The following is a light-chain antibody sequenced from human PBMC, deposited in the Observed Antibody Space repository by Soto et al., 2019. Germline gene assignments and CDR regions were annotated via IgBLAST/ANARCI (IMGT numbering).Light chain of an antibody. CDR2: DAS. CDR3: QQRSDWP. Sequence: EIVLTQSPAALSLSPGERATLSCRASQSYSSYLAWYQHKPGQTHRLLIYDASNRAAGIPARFSGNGSVTDFTLTISSLEPEDFAVYYCQQRSDWPFGQGTKVE. J-gene: IGKJ1*01. CDR1: QSYSSY. V-gene: IGKV3-11*01.